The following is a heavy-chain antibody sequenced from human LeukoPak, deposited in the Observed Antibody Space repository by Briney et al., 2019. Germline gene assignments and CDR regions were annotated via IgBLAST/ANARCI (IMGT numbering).Heavy chain of an antibody. CDR1: GGSISSYY. Sequence: SETLSLTCTVSGGSISSYYWSWLRQPAGKGLEWIGRIYTSGSTNYNPSLKSRVTMSVDTSRNQFSLRLSSVTAADTAVYYCARDAATDLYYGMDVWGQGTTVTVSS. CDR3: ARDAATDLYYGMDV. D-gene: IGHD2-15*01. J-gene: IGHJ6*02. V-gene: IGHV4-4*07. CDR2: IYTSGST.